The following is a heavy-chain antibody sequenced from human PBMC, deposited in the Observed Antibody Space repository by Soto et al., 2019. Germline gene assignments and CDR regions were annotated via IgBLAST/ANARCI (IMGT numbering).Heavy chain of an antibody. J-gene: IGHJ6*02. CDR1: GYTFTCYY. CDR3: ARSYSNYYYYYGMDV. CDR2: INPNSGST. V-gene: IGHV1-2*04. Sequence: ASVKVSCKASGYTFTCYYMHWVRQAPGQGLEWMGWINPNSGSTNYAQKFQGWVTMTRDTSISTAYMELSRLRSDDTAVYYCARSYSNYYYYYGMDVWGQGTTVTVSS. D-gene: IGHD4-4*01.